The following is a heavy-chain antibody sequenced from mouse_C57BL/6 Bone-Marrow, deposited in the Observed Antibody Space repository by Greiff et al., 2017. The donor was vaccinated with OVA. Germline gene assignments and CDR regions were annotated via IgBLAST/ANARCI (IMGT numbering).Heavy chain of an antibody. CDR3: ARDDYGSSSWFAY. CDR2: ISYDGSN. D-gene: IGHD1-1*01. CDR1: GYSITSGYY. V-gene: IGHV3-6*01. Sequence: EVKLQESGPGLVKPSQSLSLTCSVTGYSITSGYYWNWIRQFPGNKLEWMGYISYDGSNNSNPSLKNRISITRDTSKNQFFLKLNSVTTEDTATYYCARDDYGSSSWFAYWGQGTLVTVSA. J-gene: IGHJ3*01.